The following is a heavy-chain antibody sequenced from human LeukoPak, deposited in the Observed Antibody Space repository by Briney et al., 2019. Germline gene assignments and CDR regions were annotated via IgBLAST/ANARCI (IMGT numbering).Heavy chain of an antibody. CDR3: ATTPSSYLVGATVNDGMDV. CDR1: GYTLTELS. CDR2: FDPEDGET. V-gene: IGHV1-24*01. J-gene: IGHJ6*02. Sequence: ASVKVSCKVSGYTLTELSMHWVRQAPGKGLEWMGGFDPEDGETIYAQKFQGRVTMTEDTSTDTAYMELSSLRSEDTAVYYCATTPSSYLVGATVNDGMDVWGQGTTVTVSS. D-gene: IGHD1-26*01.